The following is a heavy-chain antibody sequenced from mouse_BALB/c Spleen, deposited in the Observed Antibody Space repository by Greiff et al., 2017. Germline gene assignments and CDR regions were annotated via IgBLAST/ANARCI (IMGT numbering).Heavy chain of an antibody. J-gene: IGHJ4*01. CDR3: ARSYGYYYAMDY. D-gene: IGHD1-2*01. Sequence: VQLQQSGPQLVRPGASVKISCKASGYSFTSYWMHWVKQRPGQGLEWIGMIDPSDSETRLNQKFKDKATLTVDKSSSTAYMQLSSPTSEDSAVYYCARSYGYYYAMDYWGQGTSVTVSS. V-gene: IGHV1S127*01. CDR1: GYSFTSYW. CDR2: IDPSDSET.